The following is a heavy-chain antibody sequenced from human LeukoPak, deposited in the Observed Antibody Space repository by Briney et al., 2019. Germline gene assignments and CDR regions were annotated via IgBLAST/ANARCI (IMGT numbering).Heavy chain of an antibody. CDR1: GFTFSGSA. Sequence: GGSLKPSCAASGFTFSGSAMHWVRQAPGKGLEWVGRIRSKANSYATAYAASVKGRFTISRDDSKNTAYLQMNSLKTEDTAVYYCTKMQGFCTGSSCYPRTFDIWGQGTMVSVSS. CDR3: TKMQGFCTGSSCYPRTFDI. J-gene: IGHJ3*02. V-gene: IGHV3-73*01. CDR2: IRSKANSYAT. D-gene: IGHD2-2*01.